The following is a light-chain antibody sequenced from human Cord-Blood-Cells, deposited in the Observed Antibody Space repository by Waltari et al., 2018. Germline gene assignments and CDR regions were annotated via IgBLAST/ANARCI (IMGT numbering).Light chain of an antibody. CDR1: SSDAGGYNY. V-gene: IGLV2-14*01. J-gene: IGLJ3*02. CDR3: SSYTSSSTWV. Sequence: QSALTQPASVSGSPGQSITISCTGTSSDAGGYNYVSWYQQHPGKAPQLTIYDVSKRPSGVSNRFSGSKSGNTASLTISGLQAEDEADYYCSSYTSSSTWVFGGGTKLTVL. CDR2: DVS.